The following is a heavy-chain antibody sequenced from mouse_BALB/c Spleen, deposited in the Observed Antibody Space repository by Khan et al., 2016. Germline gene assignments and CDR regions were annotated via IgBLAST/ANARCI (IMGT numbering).Heavy chain of an antibody. J-gene: IGHJ4*01. CDR1: GFSLTSYG. D-gene: IGHD2-1*01. V-gene: IGHV2-5-1*01. CDR3: AKNYGNSYAMDY. Sequence: QVQLQQSGPSLVQPSQSLSITCTVSGFSLTSYGVHWVRQSPGKGLEWLGVIRRGGSTDYNAAFMSRLSITKDNSKSQVFFKMNSLQADDTAIYYCAKNYGNSYAMDYWGQGTSVTVSS. CDR2: IRRGGST.